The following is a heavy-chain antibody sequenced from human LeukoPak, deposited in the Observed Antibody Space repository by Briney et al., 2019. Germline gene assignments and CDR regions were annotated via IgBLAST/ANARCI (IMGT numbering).Heavy chain of an antibody. CDR2: IIPILGIA. D-gene: IGHD4-23*01. CDR3: ARYGGNGDYYYYYGMDV. CDR1: GGTFSSYA. V-gene: IGHV1-69*04. J-gene: IGHJ6*02. Sequence: ASVKVSCKASGGTFSSYAITWVRQAPGQGLEWMGRIIPILGIANYAQKFQGRVTITADKSTSTAYMELSSLRSEDTAVYYCARYGGNGDYYYYYGMDVWGQGTTVTVSS.